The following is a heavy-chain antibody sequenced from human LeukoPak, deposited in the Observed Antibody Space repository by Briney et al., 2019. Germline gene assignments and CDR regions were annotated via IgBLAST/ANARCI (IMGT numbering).Heavy chain of an antibody. V-gene: IGHV1-69*05. CDR3: ASSDRRDGYKNYRKLDY. J-gene: IGHJ4*02. CDR2: IIPIFGTA. Sequence: SVKVSCKASGGTFSSYAISWVRQAPGQGLEWMGGIIPIFGTANYAQKFQGRVTITTDESTSTAYMELSSLRSEDTAVYYCASSDRRDGYKNYRKLDYWGQGTLVTVSS. CDR1: GGTFSSYA. D-gene: IGHD5-24*01.